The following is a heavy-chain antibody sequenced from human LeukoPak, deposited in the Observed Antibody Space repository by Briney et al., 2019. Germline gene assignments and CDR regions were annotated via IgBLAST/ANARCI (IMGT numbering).Heavy chain of an antibody. J-gene: IGHJ4*02. CDR2: INHSGST. D-gene: IGHD2-15*01. V-gene: IGHV4-34*01. Sequence: PSETLSLTCAVYGGSFSGYYWSWIRQPPGKGLGWIGEINHSGSTNYNPSLKSRVTISVDTSKNQFSLKLSSVTAADTAVYYCARSGPVDCSGGSCYEGYWGQGTLVTVSS. CDR3: ARSGPVDCSGGSCYEGY. CDR1: GGSFSGYY.